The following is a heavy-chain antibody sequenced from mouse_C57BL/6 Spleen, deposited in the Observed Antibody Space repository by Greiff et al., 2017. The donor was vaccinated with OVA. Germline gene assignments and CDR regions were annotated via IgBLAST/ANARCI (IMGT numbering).Heavy chain of an antibody. J-gene: IGHJ4*01. CDR3: ARQGRYYAMDY. Sequence: EVQLVESGPGLVKPSQSLSLTCSVTGYSITSGYYWNWLRQFPGNKLEWMGYISYDGSNNYNPSLKNRISITRDTSKNQFFLKLNSVTTEDTATYYCARQGRYYAMDYWGQGTSVTVSS. CDR1: GYSITSGYY. V-gene: IGHV3-6*01. CDR2: ISYDGSN.